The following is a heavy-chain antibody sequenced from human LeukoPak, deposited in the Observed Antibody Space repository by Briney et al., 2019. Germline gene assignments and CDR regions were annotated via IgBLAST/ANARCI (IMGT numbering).Heavy chain of an antibody. CDR3: ARVRGSNWSHFDY. V-gene: IGHV4-59*01. CDR2: IYYGGGT. CDR1: GASIRSYY. Sequence: SETLSLTCTVSGASIRSYYWTWIRQPPGKGLEWIGYIYYGGGTVYSPALKSRATISLDTSKNQFSLKLGSVTAADTAVYYCARVRGSNWSHFDYWGQGTLVTVSS. D-gene: IGHD6-13*01. J-gene: IGHJ4*02.